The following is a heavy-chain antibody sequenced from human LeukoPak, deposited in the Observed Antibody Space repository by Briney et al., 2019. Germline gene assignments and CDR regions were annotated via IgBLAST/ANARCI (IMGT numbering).Heavy chain of an antibody. CDR3: ARGWGDCSSTSCYVMQRGVGDV. Sequence: GGSLRLSCAASGFTFSSYWMSWVRQAPGKGLEWVANIKQDGSEKYYVDSVKGRFTISRDNAKNSLYLQMNSLRAEDTAVYYCARGWGDCSSTSCYVMQRGVGDVWGKGTTVTVSS. V-gene: IGHV3-7*01. D-gene: IGHD2-2*01. CDR1: GFTFSSYW. CDR2: IKQDGSEK. J-gene: IGHJ6*04.